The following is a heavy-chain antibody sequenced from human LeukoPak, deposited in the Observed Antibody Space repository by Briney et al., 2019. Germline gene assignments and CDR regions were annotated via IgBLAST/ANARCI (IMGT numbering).Heavy chain of an antibody. J-gene: IGHJ4*02. Sequence: GGSLRLSRAASRFPFSGNAMSWVRQVPGRGLEWVSGVGGDEKTHYADFVRGRFTISRDNAKNTVFLQMNSLTVEDAAVYYCAKDLSWWVTADYWGQGVLVTVSS. CDR2: VGGDEKT. CDR3: AKDLSWWVTADY. D-gene: IGHD2-21*02. CDR1: RFPFSGNA. V-gene: IGHV3-23*01.